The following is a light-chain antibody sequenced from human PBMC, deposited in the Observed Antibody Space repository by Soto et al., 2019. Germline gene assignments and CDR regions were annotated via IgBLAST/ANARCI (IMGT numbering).Light chain of an antibody. Sequence: QAVVTQPPSVSGAPGQRVTISCTGSSSNIGAGYDVHWYQQLPGTAPKLLSYGNSNRPSGVPDRFSGSKSGTSACLAITGLQAEDEADYYCQSYDSSLSGVVFGGGTKLTVL. CDR3: QSYDSSLSGVV. J-gene: IGLJ2*01. CDR2: GNS. V-gene: IGLV1-40*01. CDR1: SSNIGAGYD.